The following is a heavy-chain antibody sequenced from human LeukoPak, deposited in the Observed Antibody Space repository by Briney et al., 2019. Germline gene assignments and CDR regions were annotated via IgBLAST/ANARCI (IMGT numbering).Heavy chain of an antibody. J-gene: IGHJ4*02. CDR3: ARVGSGWYSYYFDY. D-gene: IGHD6-19*01. V-gene: IGHV4-38-2*01. CDR1: GYSISSGYY. CDR2: IYHSRST. Sequence: PSETLSLTCAVSGYSISSGYYWGWIRQPPGKGLEWIGSIYHSRSTYYNPSLKSRVTISVDTSKNQFSLKLSSVTAADTAVYYCARVGSGWYSYYFDYWGQGTLVTVSS.